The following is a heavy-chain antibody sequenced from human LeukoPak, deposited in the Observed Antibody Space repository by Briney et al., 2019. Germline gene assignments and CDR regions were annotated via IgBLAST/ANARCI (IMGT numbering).Heavy chain of an antibody. D-gene: IGHD3-10*01. V-gene: IGHV3-21*01. CDR3: AASYGSAHYGMDV. CDR2: ISSSSYI. J-gene: IGHJ6*02. CDR1: GFTFSSYS. Sequence: GGSLRLSCAASGFTFSSYSMNWVRQAPGKGLEWVSSISSSSYIYYADSVKGRFTISRDNAKNSLYMQMNSLRAEDTAVYYCAASYGSAHYGMDVWGQGTTVTVSS.